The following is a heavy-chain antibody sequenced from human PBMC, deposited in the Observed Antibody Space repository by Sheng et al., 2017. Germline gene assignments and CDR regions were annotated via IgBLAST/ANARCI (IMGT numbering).Heavy chain of an antibody. D-gene: IGHD6-13*01. CDR1: GFTFSSYW. CDR3: ARAWAAVGTAAPPLDY. CDR2: IKQDESEK. V-gene: IGHV3-7*01. J-gene: IGHJ4*02. Sequence: EVHLVESGGGLVQPGGSLRLSCAASGFTFSSYWMSWVRQAPGKGLEWVANIKQDESEKYYVDSVKGRFTISRDNAKNSLFLQMNSLRAEDTAVYFCARAWAAVGTAAPPLDYWGQGTLVTVSS.